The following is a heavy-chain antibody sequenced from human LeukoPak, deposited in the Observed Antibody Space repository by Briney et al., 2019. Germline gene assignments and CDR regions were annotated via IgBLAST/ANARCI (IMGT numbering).Heavy chain of an antibody. CDR2: ITNSGSTI. CDR3: AREYSSGSNY. CDR1: GFTFSDYY. V-gene: IGHV3-11*04. Sequence: GGSLRLSCAASGFTFSDYYMSWIRQAPGKGLEWASYITNSGSTIYYADSVKGRFTISRDNAKNSLYLQMNSLRAEDTAVYYCAREYSSGSNYWGQGTLVTVSS. D-gene: IGHD6-19*01. J-gene: IGHJ4*02.